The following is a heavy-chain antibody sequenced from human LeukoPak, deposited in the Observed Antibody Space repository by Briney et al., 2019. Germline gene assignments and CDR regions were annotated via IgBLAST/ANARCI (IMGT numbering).Heavy chain of an antibody. Sequence: GRSLRLSCAASGFTFSSYEMNWVRQAPGKGLEWVSYISSINSYTNYADSVKGRFTISRDNAKNSLYLQMNSLRAEDTAVYYCARVLYDYYFDHWGQGTLVTVSS. J-gene: IGHJ4*02. CDR1: GFTFSSYE. D-gene: IGHD5/OR15-5a*01. V-gene: IGHV3-21*05. CDR3: ARVLYDYYFDH. CDR2: ISSINSYT.